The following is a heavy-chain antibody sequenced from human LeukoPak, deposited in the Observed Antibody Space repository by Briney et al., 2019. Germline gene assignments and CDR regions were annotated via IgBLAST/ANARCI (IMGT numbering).Heavy chain of an antibody. CDR3: ARLSNWNYAHYYYYYYMDV. CDR1: GYRFTSYW. J-gene: IGHJ6*03. V-gene: IGHV5-51*01. D-gene: IGHD1-7*01. Sequence: GESLKISCKGSGYRFTSYWIGWVRQMPGKGLEWMGITYPGDSDTRYSPSFQGQVTISADKSISTAYLQWSSLKASDTAMYYCARLSNWNYAHYYYYYYMDVWGKGTTVTVSS. CDR2: TYPGDSDT.